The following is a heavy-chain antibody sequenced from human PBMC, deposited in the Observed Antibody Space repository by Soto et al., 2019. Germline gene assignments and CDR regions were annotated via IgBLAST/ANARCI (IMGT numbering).Heavy chain of an antibody. CDR1: GGSISSGGYS. Sequence: NPSETLSLTCAVSGGSISSGGYSWSWIRQPPGKGLEWIGYMYHSGGTYYNPSLKSRVTMSVDGSKNHFSLQLNSVTAADTAVYYCAKGRLLPAVNFDYWGQGTLVTVSS. V-gene: IGHV4-30-2*01. CDR3: AKGRLLPAVNFDY. CDR2: MYHSGGT. J-gene: IGHJ4*02. D-gene: IGHD2-2*01.